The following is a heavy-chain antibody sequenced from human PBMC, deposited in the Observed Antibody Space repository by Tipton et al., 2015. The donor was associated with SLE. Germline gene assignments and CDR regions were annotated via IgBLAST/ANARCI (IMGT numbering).Heavy chain of an antibody. CDR3: VRDRSSGWYLFDY. Sequence: SLRLSCTASGFTFSNYGMHWLRQAPGKGLEWVTFIRYDGSSQHYADSVRGRFTISKDNSRNALFLQMNSLKPEDTAVYYCVRDRSSGWYLFDYWGQGTLVTVSA. D-gene: IGHD6-19*01. CDR1: GFTFSNYG. J-gene: IGHJ4*02. CDR2: IRYDGSSQ. V-gene: IGHV3-30*02.